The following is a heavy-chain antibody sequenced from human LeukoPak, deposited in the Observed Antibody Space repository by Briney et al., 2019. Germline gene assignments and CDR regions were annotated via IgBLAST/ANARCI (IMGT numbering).Heavy chain of an antibody. D-gene: IGHD3-22*01. CDR1: GGSISSYY. J-gene: IGHJ4*02. CDR2: IYYSGST. CDR3: AFYYYDSSSYYLPTDY. V-gene: IGHV4-59*01. Sequence: SETLSLTCTVSGGSISSYYWSWIRQPPGKGLEWIGYIYYSGSTNYNPSLKSRVTISVDTSKNQFSLKLSSVTAADTAVYYCAFYYYDSSSYYLPTDYWGQGTLVTVSS.